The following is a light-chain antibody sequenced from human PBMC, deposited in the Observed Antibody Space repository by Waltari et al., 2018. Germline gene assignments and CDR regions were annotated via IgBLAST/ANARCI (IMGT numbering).Light chain of an antibody. V-gene: IGKV3-11*01. CDR3: QQRSSWTPHT. CDR1: QSVVTY. CDR2: DAS. J-gene: IGKJ2*01. Sequence: EIVLTQSPATLSLSPGETATLSCRASQSVVTYLAWYQQKSGQAPRLLIYDASNRATGIPDRFRGSGSGTDFTLTIDSLEPEECALYYCQQRSSWTPHTFGQGARLEIK.